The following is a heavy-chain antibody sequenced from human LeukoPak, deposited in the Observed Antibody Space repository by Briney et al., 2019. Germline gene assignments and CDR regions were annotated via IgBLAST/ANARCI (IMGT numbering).Heavy chain of an antibody. Sequence: GGSLKISCRGSGYSFASYWIGWVRQMPGKGLEWMGIIYPGDSDTRYSPSFQGQVTISADKSISTAYLQWSSLKASDTAMYYCARPSSGWIFDYWGQGTLVTVSS. CDR1: GYSFASYW. CDR3: ARPSSGWIFDY. CDR2: IYPGDSDT. J-gene: IGHJ4*02. D-gene: IGHD6-19*01. V-gene: IGHV5-51*01.